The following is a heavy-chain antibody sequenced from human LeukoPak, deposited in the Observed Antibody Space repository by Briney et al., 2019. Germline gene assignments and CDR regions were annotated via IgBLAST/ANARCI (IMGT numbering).Heavy chain of an antibody. Sequence: QPGGSLRLSCAASGLTFSNYWMSWVRQAPGKGLEWVANIKQDGSEKYYVDSVKGRFTISRDNDKNSLYLQMNSLRAEDAAVYYCASGRQLGYWGQGTLVTVSS. J-gene: IGHJ4*02. CDR3: ASGRQLGY. V-gene: IGHV3-7*01. CDR1: GLTFSNYW. CDR2: IKQDGSEK. D-gene: IGHD6-13*01.